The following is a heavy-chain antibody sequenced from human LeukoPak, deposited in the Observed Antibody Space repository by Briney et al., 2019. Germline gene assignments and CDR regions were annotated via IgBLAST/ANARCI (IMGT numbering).Heavy chain of an antibody. CDR1: GGSIRYYY. V-gene: IGHV4-59*01. Sequence: NPSETLSLTCTVSGGSIRYYYWSWIRQSPGKGLEWIGYIYYNGSTNYNPSLKSRVTTSVDMSKNQFSLKMSSVTAADTAVYYCARKGGLFDYWGQGRLVTVSS. CDR2: IYYNGST. D-gene: IGHD2-15*01. CDR3: ARKGGLFDY. J-gene: IGHJ4*02.